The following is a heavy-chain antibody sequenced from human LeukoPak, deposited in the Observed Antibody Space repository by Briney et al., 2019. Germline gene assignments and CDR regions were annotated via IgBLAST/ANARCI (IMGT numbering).Heavy chain of an antibody. J-gene: IGHJ4*02. CDR2: IYHSGST. CDR3: ASGYSSSWTFDY. D-gene: IGHD6-13*01. V-gene: IGHV4-38-2*02. Sequence: PSETLSLTCTVSGYSISSGYYWGWIRQPPGKGLEWIGSIYHSGSTYYNPSLKSRVTISVDTSKNQFSLKLSSVTAADTAVYYCASGYSSSWTFDYWGQGTLVTVSS. CDR1: GYSISSGYY.